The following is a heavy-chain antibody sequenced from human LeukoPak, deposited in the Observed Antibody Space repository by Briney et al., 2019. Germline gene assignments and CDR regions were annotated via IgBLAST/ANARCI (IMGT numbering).Heavy chain of an antibody. Sequence: PSETLSLTCTVSGGSISSYYWSWIRQPPGKGLEWIGYIYYSGSTNYNPSLKSRVTISVDTSKNQFSLKLSSVTAADTAVYYCARDRLAVAGYFDYWGQGTLVTVSS. CDR2: IYYSGST. J-gene: IGHJ4*02. V-gene: IGHV4-59*12. D-gene: IGHD6-19*01. CDR1: GGSISSYY. CDR3: ARDRLAVAGYFDY.